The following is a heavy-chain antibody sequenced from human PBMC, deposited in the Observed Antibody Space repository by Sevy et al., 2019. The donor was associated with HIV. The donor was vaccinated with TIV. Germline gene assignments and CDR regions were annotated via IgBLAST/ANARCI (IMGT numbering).Heavy chain of an antibody. CDR1: GYSLNSYD. D-gene: IGHD2-2*01. J-gene: IGHJ6*02. V-gene: IGHV1-8*01. CDR3: ARADLDSNTFFYYYGLDV. Sequence: ASVKVSCKASGYSLNSYDINWVRQATGQGLEWMGWMNPDSGRRGYAPKFQGRVTMTTDTSKGTAYMELRGLRSDDSAVYYCARADLDSNTFFYYYGLDVWGQGTTVTVSS. CDR2: MNPDSGRR.